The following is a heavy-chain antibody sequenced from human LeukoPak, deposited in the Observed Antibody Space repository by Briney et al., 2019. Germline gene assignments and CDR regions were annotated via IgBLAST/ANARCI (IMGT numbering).Heavy chain of an antibody. J-gene: IGHJ5*02. CDR2: INPNSGGT. D-gene: IGHD1-1*01. Sequence: ASVKVSCKASGHTFTGYYMHWVRQAPGQGLEWMGWINPNSGGTNYAQKVQGRVTMIRDTSISTAYMELSRLRSDDTAVYYCARDRVTDWNPSNWFDPWGQGTLVTVSS. V-gene: IGHV1-2*02. CDR3: ARDRVTDWNPSNWFDP. CDR1: GHTFTGYY.